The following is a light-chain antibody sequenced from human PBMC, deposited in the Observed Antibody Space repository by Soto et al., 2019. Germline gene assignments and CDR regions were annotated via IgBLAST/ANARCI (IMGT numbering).Light chain of an antibody. CDR2: AAS. CDR3: QQYYSYPYT. V-gene: IGKV1-8*01. Sequence: AIRMTQSPSSLFASTGDRVTITCRASQGISSYLAWYQQKPGKAPKLLIYAASTLQSGVPSRFSGSGSGTDFTLTISCLQSEDFATYYCQQYYSYPYTFGQGTKLEIK. CDR1: QGISSY. J-gene: IGKJ2*01.